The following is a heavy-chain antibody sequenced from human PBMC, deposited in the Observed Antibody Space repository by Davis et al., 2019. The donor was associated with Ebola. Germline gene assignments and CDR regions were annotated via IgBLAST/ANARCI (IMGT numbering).Heavy chain of an antibody. Sequence: GESLKISCAASGFMFSFHRMNWVRQAPGKGLEWVSSISGSGDYIYYADSVKGRFTISRDNAKNSLHLQMNSLRAEDTAVYYCARLHSRGSSSWYGPLGWFDPWGQGTLVTVSS. CDR1: GFMFSFHR. CDR3: ARLHSRGSSSWYGPLGWFDP. CDR2: ISGSGDYI. D-gene: IGHD6-13*01. J-gene: IGHJ5*02. V-gene: IGHV3-21*01.